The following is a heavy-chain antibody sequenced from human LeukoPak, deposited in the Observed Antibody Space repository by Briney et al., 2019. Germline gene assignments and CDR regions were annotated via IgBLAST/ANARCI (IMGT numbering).Heavy chain of an antibody. J-gene: IGHJ4*02. D-gene: IGHD4-17*01. V-gene: IGHV4-59*01. Sequence: SETLSLTCTVSGGSISSYYWSWVRQPPGKGLEFSGTANYNPSLRSRVTISIDTSKKHFFLKLKSVTAADTAVYYCARDYGDFRVEGRYFHSWGQGTLVTVSS. CDR1: GGSISSYY. CDR3: ARDYGDFRVEGRYFHS. CDR2: GTA.